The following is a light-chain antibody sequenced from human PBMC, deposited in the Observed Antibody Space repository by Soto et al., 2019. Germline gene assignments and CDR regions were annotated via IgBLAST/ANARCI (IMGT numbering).Light chain of an antibody. CDR3: CSYAGSSTFVWI. J-gene: IGLJ2*01. CDR2: EGS. Sequence: QFALTQPASVSGSPGQSITISCTGTSSDVGSYNLVSWYQQHPGKAPKLMIYEGSKRPSGVSNRFSGSKSGNTASLTISGLQAEDEADYYCCSYAGSSTFVWIFGGGTKLTVL. V-gene: IGLV2-23*03. CDR1: SSDVGSYNL.